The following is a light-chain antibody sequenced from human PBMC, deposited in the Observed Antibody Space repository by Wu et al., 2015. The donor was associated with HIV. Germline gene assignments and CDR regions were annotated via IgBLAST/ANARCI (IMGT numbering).Light chain of an antibody. J-gene: IGKJ1*01. Sequence: DIQMTQSPSSLSASVGDRVTITCRASQSVSVWLAWYQQKPGKAPKLLIYKASNLESGVPSRFSGSGSGTEFTLTISGLQPDDFATYFCQQYDNYSWTFGQGTKVEI. V-gene: IGKV1-5*03. CDR3: QQYDNYSWT. CDR1: QSVSVW. CDR2: KAS.